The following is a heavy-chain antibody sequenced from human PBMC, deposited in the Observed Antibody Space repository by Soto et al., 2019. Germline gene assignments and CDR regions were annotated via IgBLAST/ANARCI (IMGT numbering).Heavy chain of an antibody. V-gene: IGHV1-18*01. CDR1: GYTFTNYG. CDR3: AREGQAPYYYYGMDV. Sequence: QVQVVQSGDEVKKPGASVKVSCKASGYTFTNYGFSWVRQAPGQGLEWMGWISGYNGNKKYAEKFQGRVTMTTDTSTSTAHMELRSLRSDDTAVYYCAREGQAPYYYYGMDVWGQGTAVTVSS. CDR2: ISGYNGNK. J-gene: IGHJ6*02.